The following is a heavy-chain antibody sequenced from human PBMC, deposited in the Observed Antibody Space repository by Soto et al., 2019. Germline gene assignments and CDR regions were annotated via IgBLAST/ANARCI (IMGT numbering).Heavy chain of an antibody. J-gene: IGHJ6*03. CDR2: IYYSGST. Sequence: KQSQTLSLTCPVSGGSIRSYYWSWIRQPPGKGLEWIGYIYYSGSTNYNPSLKSRVTISVDTSKNQFSLKLSSVTAADTAVYYCARETGMTSYYYMDVWGKGTTVTVSS. CDR1: GGSIRSYY. V-gene: IGHV4-59*01. D-gene: IGHD3-10*01. CDR3: ARETGMTSYYYMDV.